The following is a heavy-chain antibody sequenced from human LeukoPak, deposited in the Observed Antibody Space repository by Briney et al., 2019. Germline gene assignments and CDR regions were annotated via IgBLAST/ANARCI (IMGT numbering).Heavy chain of an antibody. D-gene: IGHD1-26*01. V-gene: IGHV3-23*01. J-gene: IGHJ1*01. CDR1: GFTFSSYA. CDR3: AKKVVVGATSPYSDFQD. CDR2: ISGSGVTT. Sequence: GGSLRLSCEASGFTFSSYAMSWVRQAPGKGLEWVSAISGSGVTTHYAGSVKGRFSISRDNSKNTLYLQMNSLGAEDTALYYCAKKVVVGATSPYSDFQDWGQGTLVTVSS.